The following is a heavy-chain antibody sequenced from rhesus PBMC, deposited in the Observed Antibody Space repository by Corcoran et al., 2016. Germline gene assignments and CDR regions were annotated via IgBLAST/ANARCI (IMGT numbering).Heavy chain of an antibody. CDR2: IYGSSTTN. D-gene: IGHD6-37*01. CDR1: GGSISVSNR. V-gene: IGHV4S10*01. Sequence: QVQLQESGPGVVKPSETLSLTCAVSGGSISVSNRWSWIRQPPGKGLEWIGYIYGSSTTNNNPPSLRSRATITKDTSKKHFALKRSAVAAADTAVYYGARDEDGWGPLAGLDSWGQGVVVTVSS. J-gene: IGHJ6*01. CDR3: ARDEDGWGPLAGLDS.